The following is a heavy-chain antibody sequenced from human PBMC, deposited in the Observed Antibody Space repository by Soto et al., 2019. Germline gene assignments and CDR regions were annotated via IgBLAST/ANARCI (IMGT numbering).Heavy chain of an antibody. D-gene: IGHD6-19*01. CDR3: AKDHRSSGWSINWFDP. CDR1: GFTFSSYA. J-gene: IGHJ5*02. V-gene: IGHV3-23*01. CDR2: ISGSGGST. Sequence: PGGSLRLSCAASGFTFSSYAMSWVRQAPGKGLEWVSAISGSGGSTYYADSVKGRFTISRDNSKNTLYLQMNSLRAEDTAVYYCAKDHRSSGWSINWFDPWGQGTLVTVSS.